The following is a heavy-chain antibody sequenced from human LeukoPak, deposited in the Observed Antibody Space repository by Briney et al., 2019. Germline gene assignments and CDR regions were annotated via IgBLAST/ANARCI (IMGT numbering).Heavy chain of an antibody. CDR3: VRSLIVVVITQSFDY. J-gene: IGHJ4*02. CDR1: GFTFSSYA. V-gene: IGHV3-23*01. D-gene: IGHD3-22*01. CDR2: LSGSGDRT. Sequence: GGSLRLSCAASGFTFSSYAVSWVRQAPGKGLQWVSALSGSGDRTYYADSVKGRFTISRDNAKNSLYLQMNSLRAEDTAVYYCVRSLIVVVITQSFDYWGQGTLVTVSS.